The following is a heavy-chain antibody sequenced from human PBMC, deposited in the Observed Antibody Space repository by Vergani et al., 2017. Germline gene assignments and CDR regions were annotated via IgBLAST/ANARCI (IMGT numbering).Heavy chain of an antibody. CDR2: IKQDGSEK. D-gene: IGHD2-2*01. V-gene: IGHV3-7*01. CDR1: GFTFSSYW. CDR3: ASHYQLLFMDV. J-gene: IGHJ6*03. Sequence: EVQLVESGGGLVQPGGSLRLSCPASGFTFSSYWMSWVRQAPGKGLEWVANIKQDGSEKYYVDSVKGRFTISRDNAKNSLYLQMNSLRAEDTAVYYCASHYQLLFMDVWGKGTTVTVSS.